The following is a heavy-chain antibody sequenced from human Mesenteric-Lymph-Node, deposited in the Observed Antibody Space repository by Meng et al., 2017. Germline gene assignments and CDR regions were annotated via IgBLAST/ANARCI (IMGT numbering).Heavy chain of an antibody. CDR3: AKDPYYDFWSGSFDP. D-gene: IGHD3-3*01. CDR1: EFTFEDYG. V-gene: IGHV3-20*04. Sequence: GESLKISCAASEFTFEDYGMSWVRQAPGKGLEWVSGINWNGGSTGYADSVKGRFTISRDNAKNTLYLQINSLRAEDTAVYYCAKDPYYDFWSGSFDPWGQGTLVTVSS. CDR2: INWNGGST. J-gene: IGHJ5*02.